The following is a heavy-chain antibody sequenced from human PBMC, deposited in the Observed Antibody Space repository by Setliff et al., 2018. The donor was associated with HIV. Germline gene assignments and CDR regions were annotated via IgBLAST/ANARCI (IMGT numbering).Heavy chain of an antibody. D-gene: IGHD3-16*01. J-gene: IGHJ6*03. CDR2: INTGNGNT. CDR3: ARDGGGPGDYYYYYMDV. Sequence: ASVKVSCKASGYTFTTYAIHWVRQAPGQRLEWMGWINTGNGNTKYSQEFQGRVTITRDTSASTAYMELSSLRSDDTAVYYCARDGGGPGDYYYYYMDVWAKGTTVTSP. V-gene: IGHV1-3*04. CDR1: GYTFTTYA.